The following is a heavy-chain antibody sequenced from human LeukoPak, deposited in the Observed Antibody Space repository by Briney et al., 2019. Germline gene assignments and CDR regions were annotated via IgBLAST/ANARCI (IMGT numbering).Heavy chain of an antibody. Sequence: AGGSLRLSCAASGFTFSTYAMSWVRQAPGKGLEGVSTIRGSGGSNTYYIDAVKGRFTISRDNSKNTLYLQMNSLRAEDTAVYYCAKGVLRSSPDYWGQGTLVTVSS. V-gene: IGHV3-23*01. D-gene: IGHD5-12*01. CDR3: AKGVLRSSPDY. J-gene: IGHJ4*02. CDR2: IRGSGGSNT. CDR1: GFTFSTYA.